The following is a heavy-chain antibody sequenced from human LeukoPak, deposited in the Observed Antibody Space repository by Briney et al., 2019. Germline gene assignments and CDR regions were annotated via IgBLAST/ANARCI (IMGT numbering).Heavy chain of an antibody. CDR2: VYYTGRT. V-gene: IGHV4-39*01. CDR1: GDSISRFTSSSYF. CDR3: ARHLWGGGADYHFFYRDV. J-gene: IGHJ6*03. Sequence: SETLSLTCTVSGDSISRFTSSSYFWAWIRQPPGKGLECIGNVYYTGRTYSNPSLRSRVTVSVDTSKNQFYLRLSSVTAADTAVYYCARHLWGGGADYHFFYRDVWGKGTTVTVSS. D-gene: IGHD7-27*01.